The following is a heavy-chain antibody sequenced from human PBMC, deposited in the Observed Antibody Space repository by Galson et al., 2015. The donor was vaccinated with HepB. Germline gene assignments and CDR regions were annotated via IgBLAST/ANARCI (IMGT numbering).Heavy chain of an antibody. V-gene: IGHV3-9*01. CDR2: IDWNGATI. J-gene: IGHJ4*02. D-gene: IGHD4-17*01. CDR1: GFIIDDYA. Sequence: SLRLSCATSGFIIDDYAMHWVRQAPGKGLEWVSGIDWNGATIKYADSVKGRFTISRDNAKHSLYLQMNSLRAEDTALYYCVKTPSLTLTTRTANVFDHWGQGTLVTVSS. CDR3: VKTPSLTLTTRTANVFDH.